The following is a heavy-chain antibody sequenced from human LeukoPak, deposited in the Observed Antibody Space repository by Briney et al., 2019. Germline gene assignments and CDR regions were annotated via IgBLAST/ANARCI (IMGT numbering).Heavy chain of an antibody. J-gene: IGHJ5*02. CDR1: GGSIIPTNYY. D-gene: IGHD3-10*01. V-gene: IGHV4-39*07. Sequence: PDTLSLTCTVSGGSIIPTNYYWGWIRQPPGKGLEWIGTIFNSGGTYYNPSLRSRVTISVDTSKNRFSLNLNSVTAADTAVYYCARGGYYGSGNDFRFDPWGQGTLVTVSS. CDR2: IFNSGGT. CDR3: ARGGYYGSGNDFRFDP.